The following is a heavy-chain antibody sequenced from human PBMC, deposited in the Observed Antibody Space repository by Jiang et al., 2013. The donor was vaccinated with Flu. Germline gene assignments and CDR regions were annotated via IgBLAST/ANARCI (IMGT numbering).Heavy chain of an antibody. V-gene: IGHV5-51*01. CDR1: GYSFTSYW. CDR3: ARPVDTAMVHFEGPLGYFDY. D-gene: IGHD5-18*01. J-gene: IGHJ4*02. CDR2: IYPGDSDT. Sequence: GAEVKKPGESLKISCKGSGYSFTSYWIGWVRQMPGKGLEWMGIIYPGDSDTRYSPSFQGQVTISADKSISTAYLQWSSLKASDTAMYYCARPVDTAMVHFEGPLGYFDYWGQGTLVTVSS.